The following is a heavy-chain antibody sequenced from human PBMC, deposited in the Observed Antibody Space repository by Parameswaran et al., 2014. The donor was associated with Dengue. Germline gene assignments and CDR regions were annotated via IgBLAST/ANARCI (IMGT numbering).Heavy chain of an antibody. CDR3: AHYGTFYDSGNFYNWFDP. V-gene: IGHV2-5*01. J-gene: IGHJ5*02. CDR2: IYWNDDK. Sequence: WIRQPPGKALEWLALIYWNDDKLYSPSLKSRLTVTKDTSKNQAVLIMTNMDPVDTATYYCAHYGTFYDSGNFYNWFDPWGQGTLVTVSS. D-gene: IGHD3-10*01.